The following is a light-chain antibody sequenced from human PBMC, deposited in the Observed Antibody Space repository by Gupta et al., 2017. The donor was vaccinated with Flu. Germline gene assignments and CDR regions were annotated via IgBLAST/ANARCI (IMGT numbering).Light chain of an antibody. CDR1: QSVSTY. J-gene: IGKJ2*01. V-gene: IGKV3-11*01. CDR2: DPS. Sequence: IVCTQSPSTLSLSPGERATLFCRSSQSVSTYLAWYKREPGQAPRLLISDPSNRDTRNTARFGGNGIGIYFPLSISSPEPENFAFYYIQEHSNWHPYTFGQGTRLEIK. CDR3: QEHSNWHPYT.